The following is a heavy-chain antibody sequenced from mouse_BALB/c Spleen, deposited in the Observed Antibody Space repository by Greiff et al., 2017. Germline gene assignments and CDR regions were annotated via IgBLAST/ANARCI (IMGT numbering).Heavy chain of an antibody. Sequence: QVQLQQSGAELVRPGSSVKISCKASGYAFSSYWMNWVKQRPGQGLEWIGQIYPGDGDTNYNGKFKGKATLTADKSSSTAYMQLSSLTSEDSAVYFCARYMDYDGAMDYWGQGTSVTVSS. J-gene: IGHJ4*01. V-gene: IGHV1-80*01. D-gene: IGHD2-4*01. CDR2: IYPGDGDT. CDR3: ARYMDYDGAMDY. CDR1: GYAFSSYW.